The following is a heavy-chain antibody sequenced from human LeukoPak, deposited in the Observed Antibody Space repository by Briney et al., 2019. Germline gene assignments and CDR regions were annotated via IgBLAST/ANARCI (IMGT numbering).Heavy chain of an antibody. Sequence: SVKVSCKASGGTFSSYAISWVRQAPGQGLEWMGGIIPIFGTANYAQKFQGRVTITADESTSTAYMELSSLRSEDTAVYYCARDRGWAGYTYGFYYWGQRTLVTVSS. CDR3: ARDRGWAGYTYGFYY. J-gene: IGHJ4*02. V-gene: IGHV1-69*13. D-gene: IGHD5-18*01. CDR2: IIPIFGTA. CDR1: GGTFSSYA.